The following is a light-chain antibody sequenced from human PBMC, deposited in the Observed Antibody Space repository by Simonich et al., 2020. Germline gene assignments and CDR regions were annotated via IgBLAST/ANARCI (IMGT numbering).Light chain of an antibody. CDR2: WAS. J-gene: IGKJ4*01. Sequence: DIVMTQSPDSLAVSLGERATINCQFSQRVLYSSNNKNYLAWYQQKPGQPPKLLIDWASTRETGLPDRFSGSGSGTEFTLTIGSLQAEDVAVYYCQQYYSTPLTFGGWTKVEIK. CDR1: QRVLYSSNNKNY. V-gene: IGKV4-1*01. CDR3: QQYYSTPLT.